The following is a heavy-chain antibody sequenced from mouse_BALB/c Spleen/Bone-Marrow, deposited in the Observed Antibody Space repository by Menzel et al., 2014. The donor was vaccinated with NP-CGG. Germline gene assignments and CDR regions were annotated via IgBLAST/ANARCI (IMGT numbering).Heavy chain of an antibody. Sequence: EVKLMESGAELVKPGASVKLSCTASGFNIKDTYMHWVKERPEQGLEWIGRIDPANGNTKYDPKFQGKATIKADTSSNTAYLQLSSLTSEDTAVYYCVYGRDWYFDVWGAGTTVTVSS. CDR2: IDPANGNT. J-gene: IGHJ1*01. V-gene: IGHV14-3*02. D-gene: IGHD1-1*01. CDR3: VYGRDWYFDV. CDR1: GFNIKDTY.